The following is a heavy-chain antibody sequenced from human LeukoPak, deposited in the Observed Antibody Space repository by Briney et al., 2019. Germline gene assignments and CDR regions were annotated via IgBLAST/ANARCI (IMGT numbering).Heavy chain of an antibody. J-gene: IGHJ5*02. CDR2: INPNSGDT. V-gene: IGHV1-2*02. Sequence: VASVKVSCKASGYTFTGYYMHWVRQAPGQGLEWMGWINPNSGDTNYAQKFQGRVTMTRDTSISTAYMELSRLRSDDTAVYYCARGLPDISVAYTPRGNWFDPWGQGTLVTVSS. CDR1: GYTFTGYY. CDR3: ARGLPDISVAYTPRGNWFDP. D-gene: IGHD6-19*01.